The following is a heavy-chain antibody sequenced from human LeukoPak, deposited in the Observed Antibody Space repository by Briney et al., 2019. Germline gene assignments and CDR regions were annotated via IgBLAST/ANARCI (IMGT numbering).Heavy chain of an antibody. CDR2: IIPVLGTT. V-gene: IGHV1-69*13. D-gene: IGHD3-10*01. Sequence: SVKVSCKASGGTFSRYAISWVRQAPGQGLEWMGGIIPVLGTTNYAQTFQNKVTITADESTSTTYMELSSLTSEDTAVYYCATSGGDYYYYSLDVWGKGTTVTVSS. CDR1: GGTFSRYA. J-gene: IGHJ6*03. CDR3: ATSGGDYYYYSLDV.